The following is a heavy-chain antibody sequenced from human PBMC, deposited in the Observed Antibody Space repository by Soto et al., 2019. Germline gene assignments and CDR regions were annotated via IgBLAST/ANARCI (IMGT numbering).Heavy chain of an antibody. CDR3: AAIDFGY. J-gene: IGHJ4*02. CDR2: IKEEGSEN. Sequence: EVQLVGSGGGLVQPGGSLRLSCVGSGFTFKKYWMSWVRQAPGKGLEWVASIKEEGSENFYVDSVKGRFTTSRDNARNSLSLQMTSRRVEDTAVYYWAAIDFGYWGQGSLVSVSS. D-gene: IGHD2-21*01. CDR1: GFTFKKYW. V-gene: IGHV3-7*01.